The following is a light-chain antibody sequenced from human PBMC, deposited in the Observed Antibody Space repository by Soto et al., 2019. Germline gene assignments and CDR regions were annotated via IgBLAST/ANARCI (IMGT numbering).Light chain of an antibody. J-gene: IGKJ1*01. V-gene: IGKV1-39*01. Sequence: DIQMTQSPSSLSASVGDRVTIPCRASQSISNYLNWYQQKPGKAPKLLIHTTSSLQSGVPSRFSGSGTGTDFTLTISSLQPDDFATYYCQHYNGSPWTFGQGTKVEIK. CDR1: QSISNY. CDR3: QHYNGSPWT. CDR2: TTS.